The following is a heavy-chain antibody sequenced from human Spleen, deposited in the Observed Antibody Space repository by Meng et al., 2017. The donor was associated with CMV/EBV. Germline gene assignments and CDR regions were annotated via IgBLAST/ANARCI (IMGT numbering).Heavy chain of an antibody. CDR2: IYSAGIT. V-gene: IGHV3-53*01. D-gene: IGHD3-3*01. Sequence: LSCAASGFTVSGNYMSWVRQAPGKGLEWVSVIYSAGITYYADSVKGRFTISRDNSKNTLYLQMNTLRPEDTAVYYCARTDVDMRFFDCWGQGTLVTSPQ. J-gene: IGHJ4*02. CDR3: ARTDVDMRFFDC. CDR1: GFTVSGNY.